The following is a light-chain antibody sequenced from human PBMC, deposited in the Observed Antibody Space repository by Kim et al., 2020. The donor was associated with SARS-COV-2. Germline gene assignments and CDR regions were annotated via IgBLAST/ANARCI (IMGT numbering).Light chain of an antibody. V-gene: IGKV3-20*01. Sequence: EIVLTQSPGTLSLSPGERATLSCRASQSVSSNYLAWFQQKPGQTPWLLIYDAYNRAPGVPDRFSGSGSGTDFTLSISRLEPEDFAMYYCQQYARAPDSFAQGTKLEIK. J-gene: IGKJ2*03. CDR3: QQYARAPDS. CDR2: DAY. CDR1: QSVSSNY.